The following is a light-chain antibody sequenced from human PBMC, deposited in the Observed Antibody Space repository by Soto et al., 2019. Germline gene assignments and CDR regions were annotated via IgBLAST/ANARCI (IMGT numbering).Light chain of an antibody. CDR2: GAS. CDR3: QQSYRTPTWT. CDR1: LYISSY. V-gene: IGKV1-39*01. Sequence: DIPLTQSPSSLSASVGDRVTITCRASLYISSYVNWYQQKPGKAPKLLIHGASNLQVGVPSRFSGSGSGTEFTLTISSLQPEDFAIYYCQQSYRTPTWTFGQGTKVEMK. J-gene: IGKJ1*01.